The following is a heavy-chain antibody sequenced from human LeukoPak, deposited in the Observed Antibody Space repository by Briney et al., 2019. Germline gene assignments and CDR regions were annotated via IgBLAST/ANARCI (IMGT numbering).Heavy chain of an antibody. CDR3: ARVQWLVPLYYFDY. D-gene: IGHD6-19*01. V-gene: IGHV4-31*03. CDR1: GGSISSGGYY. J-gene: IGHJ4*02. Sequence: PSETLSLTCTVSGGSISSGGYYWSWIRQHPGKGLEWIGYNYYSGSTYYNPSLKSRVTISVDTSKNQFSLKLSSVTAADTAVYYCARVQWLVPLYYFDYWGQGTLVTVSS. CDR2: NYYSGST.